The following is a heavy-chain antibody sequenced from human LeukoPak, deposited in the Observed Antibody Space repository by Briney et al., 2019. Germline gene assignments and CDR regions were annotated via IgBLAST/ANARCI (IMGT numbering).Heavy chain of an antibody. Sequence: SETLSLTCAVHGYSLTNHYWIWIRQPPGKGLEWIAEVLHTGSTNCNPSFKGRVTVSVDTSENQFFLNLTSVTAADTAVYYCARGPAAVHPWGRGILVTVSS. CDR2: VLHTGST. V-gene: IGHV4-34*12. J-gene: IGHJ5*02. CDR1: GYSLTNHY. D-gene: IGHD6-13*01. CDR3: ARGPAAVHP.